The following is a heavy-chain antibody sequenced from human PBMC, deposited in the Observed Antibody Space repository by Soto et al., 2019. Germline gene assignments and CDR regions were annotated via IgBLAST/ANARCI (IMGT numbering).Heavy chain of an antibody. V-gene: IGHV3-48*04. CDR2: INTSGSAI. Sequence: PGGSLRLSCAASGFIFSSECMHWVRQAPGKGLKWVSYINTSGSAIYYADSVKGRFTISRDNAKNSLYLQMNSLRAEDTAVYYCARGRRDSVWYYDYWGQGTLVTVSS. J-gene: IGHJ4*02. CDR1: GFIFSSEC. CDR3: ARGRRDSVWYYDY. D-gene: IGHD6-19*01.